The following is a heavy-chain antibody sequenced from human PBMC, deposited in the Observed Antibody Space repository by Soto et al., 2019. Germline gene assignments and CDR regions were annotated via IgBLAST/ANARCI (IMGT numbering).Heavy chain of an antibody. CDR2: ISGSGGST. J-gene: IGHJ6*02. D-gene: IGHD3-10*01. CDR1: GFTFSSYA. V-gene: IGHV3-23*01. Sequence: HPGGSLRLSCAASGFTFSSYAMSWVRQAPGKGLEWVSAISGSGGSTYYADSVKGRFTISRDNSKNTLYLQMNSLRAEDTAVYYCAKDRPFGGNTRLGMDVWGQGTTVTVSS. CDR3: AKDRPFGGNTRLGMDV.